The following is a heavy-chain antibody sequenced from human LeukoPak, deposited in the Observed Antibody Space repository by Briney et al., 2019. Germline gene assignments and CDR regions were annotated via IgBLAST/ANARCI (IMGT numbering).Heavy chain of an antibody. CDR2: FYNSGST. J-gene: IGHJ4*02. V-gene: IGHV4-59*03. D-gene: IGHD1-26*01. CDR1: GGSISIYY. Sequence: SETLSLTCSVSGGSISIYYWSWVRQPPGKGLEWIGYFYNSGSTNYNPSLKSRVTISVDTSKNQFSLKLTSVTAADTAVYYCVRDRELTYWGQGTLVTVSS. CDR3: VRDRELTY.